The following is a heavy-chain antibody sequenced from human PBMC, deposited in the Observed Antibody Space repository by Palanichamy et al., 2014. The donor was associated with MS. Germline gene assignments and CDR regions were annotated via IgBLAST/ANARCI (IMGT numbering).Heavy chain of an antibody. V-gene: IGHV3-30-3*01. D-gene: IGHD6-19*01. CDR3: SRNSSGLDY. CDR2: ISHDGNNK. CDR1: GFIFSMYG. Sequence: QVQLVESGGGVVQPGRSLRLCCAASGFIFSMYGIHWVRQAPGKGLEWVALISHDGNNKYYAASVKGRFTISRDDSRKTVCLHMNSLRIEDTAVYYCSRNSSGLDYWGQGTLVTVSS. J-gene: IGHJ4*02.